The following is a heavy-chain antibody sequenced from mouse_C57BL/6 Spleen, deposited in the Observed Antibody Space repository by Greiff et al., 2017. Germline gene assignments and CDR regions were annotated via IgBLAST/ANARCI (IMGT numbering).Heavy chain of an antibody. Sequence: VQLQQSGRELVKPGGSVKISCTASGFAFSSSWMNWVKQRPGKGLEWIGRIDPGDGDNNYNGKFKGKATLTADKSSSTAYMQLSSLTSEDSAVYFCARVNDGDYEGMDYWGQGTSVTASS. V-gene: IGHV1-82*01. CDR2: IDPGDGDN. D-gene: IGHD2-3*01. J-gene: IGHJ4*01. CDR3: ARVNDGDYEGMDY. CDR1: GFAFSSSW.